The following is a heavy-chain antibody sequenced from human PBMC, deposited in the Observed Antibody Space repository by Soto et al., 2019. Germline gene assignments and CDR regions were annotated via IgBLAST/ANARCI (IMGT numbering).Heavy chain of an antibody. J-gene: IGHJ5*02. D-gene: IGHD1-1*01. CDR2: ISYDGSNK. Sequence: SLRLSCAASGFTFSSFGMHWVRQAPGKGLEWVAVISYDGSNKYYADSVKGRFTISRDNSKNTLYLQLSSLRVEDSAVYYCAKVTGSYNWHDLDPWGQGTLVTVSS. CDR1: GFTFSSFG. V-gene: IGHV3-30*18. CDR3: AKVTGSYNWHDLDP.